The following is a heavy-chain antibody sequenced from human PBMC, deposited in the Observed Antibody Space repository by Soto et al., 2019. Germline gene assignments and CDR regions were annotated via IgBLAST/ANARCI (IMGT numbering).Heavy chain of an antibody. Sequence: PSETLSLTCTVSGGSVSSGSYYWSWIRQPPGKGLEWIGYIYYSGSTNYNPSLKSRVTISVDTSKNQFSLKLSSVTAADTAVYYCASQEWELDYYYYGMDVWGQGTTVTVSS. CDR2: IYYSGST. D-gene: IGHD1-26*01. V-gene: IGHV4-61*01. J-gene: IGHJ6*02. CDR1: GGSVSSGSYY. CDR3: ASQEWELDYYYYGMDV.